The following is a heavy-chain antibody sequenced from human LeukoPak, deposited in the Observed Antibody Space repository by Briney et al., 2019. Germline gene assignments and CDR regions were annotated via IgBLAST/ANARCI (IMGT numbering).Heavy chain of an antibody. V-gene: IGHV3-30*18. CDR1: GFTFSSYG. CDR2: ISYDGSNK. Sequence: GGSLRLSCAASGFTFSSYGMHGVRQAPGKGLEWVAVISYDGSNKYHADSVKGRFTISRDNSKNTLYLQVNSLRPEDTAVYYCAKDPSSVWYYFDYWGQGTLVTVSS. D-gene: IGHD6-19*01. J-gene: IGHJ4*02. CDR3: AKDPSSVWYYFDY.